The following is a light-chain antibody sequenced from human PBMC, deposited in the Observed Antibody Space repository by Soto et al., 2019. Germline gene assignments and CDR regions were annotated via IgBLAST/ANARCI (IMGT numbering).Light chain of an antibody. CDR3: AQGLATPFT. CDR1: QNLLHSNGYNY. J-gene: IGKJ4*01. Sequence: EIVLTQSTLSLPVTPGEPASISCRSSQNLLHSNGYNYLNWYLQKPGQSPQLLIYLGSNRASGVPDRFSGSGSGTDFTLTINRVEAEDVGLYFCAQGLATPFTFGGGSNVDI. CDR2: LGS. V-gene: IGKV2-28*01.